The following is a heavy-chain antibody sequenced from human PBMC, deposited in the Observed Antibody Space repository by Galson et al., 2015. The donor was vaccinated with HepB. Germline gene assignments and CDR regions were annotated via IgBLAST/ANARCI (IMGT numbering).Heavy chain of an antibody. J-gene: IGHJ4*02. CDR1: DYTFTRFG. CDR2: ISVYNGKT. V-gene: IGHV1-18*01. CDR3: AKGGMATIGGPTFDS. Sequence: SVKVSCKASDYTFTRFGISWVRQAPGQGLEWMGWISVYNGKTDYAQKSQGRVTMTADTSTSLTITAYMELRSLISDDTAVYYCAKGGMATIGGPTFDSWGQGTLVTVSS. D-gene: IGHD5-24*01.